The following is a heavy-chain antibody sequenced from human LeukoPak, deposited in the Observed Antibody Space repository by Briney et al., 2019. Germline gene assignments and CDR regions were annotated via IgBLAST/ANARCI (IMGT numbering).Heavy chain of an antibody. J-gene: IGHJ4*02. CDR2: ISAGGGTI. CDR3: ANLGNWNDVRDY. Sequence: GGSLRLSCAASGFTFISYAMTWVRQAPGKGLEWVSAISAGGGTILYADSVKGRFTISRDNSKSTLYLQMNSLRAEDTAVYYCANLGNWNDVRDYWGQGTLVTVSS. V-gene: IGHV3-23*01. CDR1: GFTFISYA. D-gene: IGHD1-20*01.